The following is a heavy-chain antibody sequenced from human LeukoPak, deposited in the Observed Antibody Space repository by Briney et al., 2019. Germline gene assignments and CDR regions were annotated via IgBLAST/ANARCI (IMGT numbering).Heavy chain of an antibody. Sequence: GGSLRLSCAASGFTFSNAWMSWVRQAPGKELEWVGRIKSKTDGGTTDYAAPVKGRFTISRDDSKNTLYLQMNSLKTEDTAVYYCTTDGYYYDSSGYYLPWDYWGQGTLVTVSS. CDR2: IKSKTDGGTT. J-gene: IGHJ4*02. V-gene: IGHV3-15*01. CDR3: TTDGYYYDSSGYYLPWDY. D-gene: IGHD3-22*01. CDR1: GFTFSNAW.